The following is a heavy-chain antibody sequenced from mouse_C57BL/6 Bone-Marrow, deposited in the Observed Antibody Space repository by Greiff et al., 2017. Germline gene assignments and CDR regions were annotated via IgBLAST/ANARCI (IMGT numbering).Heavy chain of an antibody. J-gene: IGHJ1*03. D-gene: IGHD1-1*01. CDR2: ISDGGSYT. V-gene: IGHV5-4*01. Sequence: EVKLMESGGGLVKPGGSLKLSCAASGFTFSSYAMSWVRQTPEKRLEWVATISDGGSYTYYPDNVKGRFTISRDNAKNNLYLQMSHLKSEDTAMYYGARDITTVVAHWYFDVWGTGTTVTVSS. CDR1: GFTFSSYA. CDR3: ARDITTVVAHWYFDV.